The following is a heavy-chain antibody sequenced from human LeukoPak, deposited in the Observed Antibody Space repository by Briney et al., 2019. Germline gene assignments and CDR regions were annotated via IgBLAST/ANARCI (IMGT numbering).Heavy chain of an antibody. D-gene: IGHD2-15*01. CDR2: IIPILGIA. Sequence: SVKVSCKASGGTFSSYAISWVRQAPGQGLEWMGRIIPILGIANYAQKFQGRVTITADKSTSTAYMELSSLRSEDTAVYYCASFGGVVVVVAATPLYHYYYMDVWGKGTTVTVSS. CDR1: GGTFSSYA. V-gene: IGHV1-69*04. J-gene: IGHJ6*03. CDR3: ASFGGVVVVVAATPLYHYYYMDV.